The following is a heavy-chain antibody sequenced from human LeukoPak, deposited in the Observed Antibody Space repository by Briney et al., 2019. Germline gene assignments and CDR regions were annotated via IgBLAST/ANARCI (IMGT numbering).Heavy chain of an antibody. Sequence: GGSLRLSCASSGFTFSSYAMSWVRQAPGKGLEWVSGISGSGGSTYYADSVQGRFTISRDNAQESVFLQMNSLRADDTAVYYCARTYDFGRGPPGDAFDNWGPGTLVTVSS. D-gene: IGHD3-3*01. J-gene: IGHJ3*02. V-gene: IGHV3-23*01. CDR2: ISGSGGST. CDR1: GFTFSSYA. CDR3: ARTYDFGRGPPGDAFDN.